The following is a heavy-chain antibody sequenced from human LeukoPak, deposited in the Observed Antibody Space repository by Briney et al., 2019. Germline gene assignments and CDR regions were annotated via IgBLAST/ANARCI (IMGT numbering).Heavy chain of an antibody. D-gene: IGHD3-3*01. V-gene: IGHV3-33*01. CDR2: IWHDGSHK. J-gene: IGHJ4*02. Sequence: GGSLRLSCAASGFAFNTYAMHWVRQAPGQGLEWVALIWHDGSHKFYSNSVRGQFTISRDNSKTTVSLQMNNLRPEDTAVYYCTRAIFGSVSYSDFWGQGTLVTVSS. CDR1: GFAFNTYA. CDR3: TRAIFGSVSYSDF.